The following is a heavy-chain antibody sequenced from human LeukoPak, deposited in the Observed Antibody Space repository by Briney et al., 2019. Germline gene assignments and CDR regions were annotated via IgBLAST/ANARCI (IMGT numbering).Heavy chain of an antibody. Sequence: PGGSLRLSCAASGFTFSSYEMNWVRQAPGNGLEWVSYISSSGSTIYYVDSVKGRFTISRDNAKNSLYLQTNSLRAEDTAVYYCARRFTYYDILTGYGMDVWGQGTTVTVSS. CDR3: ARRFTYYDILTGYGMDV. D-gene: IGHD3-9*01. V-gene: IGHV3-48*03. CDR1: GFTFSSYE. J-gene: IGHJ6*02. CDR2: ISSSGSTI.